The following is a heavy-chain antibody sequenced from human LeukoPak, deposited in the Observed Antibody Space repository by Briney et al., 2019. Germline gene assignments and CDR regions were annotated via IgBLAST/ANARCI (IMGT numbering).Heavy chain of an antibody. CDR2: IKGETEGGTT. CDR3: TTAIRDYDGFDY. V-gene: IGHV3-15*01. D-gene: IGHD3-22*01. Sequence: PGGSLRLSCAASGFTFSHAWMTWVRQAPRKGLGWVGRIKGETEGGTTDYAAPVKGRFTISREDSKNTVYLQMNSLKAEDSGVYYCTTAIRDYDGFDYWGQGTLVTVSS. J-gene: IGHJ4*02. CDR1: GFTFSHAW.